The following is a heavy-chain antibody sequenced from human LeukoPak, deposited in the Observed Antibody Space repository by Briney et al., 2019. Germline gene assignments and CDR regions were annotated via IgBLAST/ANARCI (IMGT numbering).Heavy chain of an antibody. D-gene: IGHD3-10*01. Sequence: GGSLRLSCAASGFTFSSYGMHWVRQAPGKGLEWVAFIRYDGSNKYYADSVKGRFTISRDNSKNTLYLQMNSLRAEDTAVYYCATNYGSGSHIPSNWGQGTLVTVSS. CDR1: GFTFSSYG. CDR3: ATNYGSGSHIPSN. V-gene: IGHV3-30*02. J-gene: IGHJ4*02. CDR2: IRYDGSNK.